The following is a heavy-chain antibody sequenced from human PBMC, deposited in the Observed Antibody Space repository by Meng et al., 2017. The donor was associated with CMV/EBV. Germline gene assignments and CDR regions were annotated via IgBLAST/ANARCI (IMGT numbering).Heavy chain of an antibody. CDR1: GGTFSSYA. V-gene: IGHV1-69*05. J-gene: IGHJ4*02. CDR2: IIPILGTA. CDR3: AREDRAYYYDSSGYPPHFDY. Sequence: SVKVSCKASGGTFSSYAISWVRQAPGQGLEWMGGIIPILGTANYAQKFQGRVRITTDESTSTAYMELSSLRSEDTAVYYCAREDRAYYYDSSGYPPHFDYWGQGTLVTVSS. D-gene: IGHD3-22*01.